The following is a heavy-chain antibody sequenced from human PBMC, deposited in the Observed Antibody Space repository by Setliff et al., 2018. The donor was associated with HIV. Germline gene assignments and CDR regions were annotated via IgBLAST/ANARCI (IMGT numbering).Heavy chain of an antibody. CDR1: GYTFTSYY. CDR3: ARDISLGILYTTPDY. V-gene: IGHV1-46*01. Sequence: ASVKVSCKASGYTFTSYYMHWVRQAPGQGLEWMGIINPSGGSTSYAQKFQGRVTMTSDTSTSTVYMELNSLRAEDTAVYYCARDISLGILYTTPDYGGQGTLVTVSS. D-gene: IGHD2-15*01. J-gene: IGHJ4*02. CDR2: INPSGGST.